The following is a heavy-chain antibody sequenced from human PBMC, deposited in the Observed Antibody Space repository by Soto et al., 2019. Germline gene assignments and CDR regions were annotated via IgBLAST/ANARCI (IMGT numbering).Heavy chain of an antibody. D-gene: IGHD6-19*01. CDR1: GYTFTSYG. J-gene: IGHJ6*03. Sequence: ASVKVSCKASGYTFTSYGITWVRQAPGQGLEWMGWISADNGNTKYAQKLQDRVTMTTDTSTSTAYMELRSLRSDDTAVYYCARGRSQIYYMDVWGKGTTVTVS. CDR2: ISADNGNT. CDR3: ARGRSQIYYMDV. V-gene: IGHV1-18*01.